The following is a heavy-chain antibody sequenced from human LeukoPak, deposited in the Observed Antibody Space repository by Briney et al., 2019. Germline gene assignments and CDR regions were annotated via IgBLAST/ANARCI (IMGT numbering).Heavy chain of an antibody. J-gene: IGHJ6*02. CDR3: AKEHSSSSWYYSYGMDV. Sequence: GGSLRLSCAASGFTFSSYEMNWVRQAPGKGLEWVSYISSSGSTIYYADSVKGRFTISRDNSKNTLYLQMNSLRAEDTAVYYCAKEHSSSSWYYSYGMDVWGQGTTVTVSS. D-gene: IGHD6-6*01. CDR1: GFTFSSYE. V-gene: IGHV3-48*03. CDR2: ISSSGSTI.